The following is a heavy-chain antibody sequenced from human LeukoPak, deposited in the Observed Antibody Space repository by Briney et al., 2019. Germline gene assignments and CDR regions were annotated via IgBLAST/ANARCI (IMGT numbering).Heavy chain of an antibody. CDR2: IIPIFGTA. V-gene: IGHV1-69*13. Sequence: ASVKVSCKASGGTFSSYAISWVRQAPGQGLEWMGGIIPIFGTANYAQKFQGRVTITADESTSTAYMELSSLRSGDTAVYYCARAAGYSSGWRRFPYGMDVWGQGTTVTVSS. J-gene: IGHJ6*02. D-gene: IGHD6-19*01. CDR1: GGTFSSYA. CDR3: ARAAGYSSGWRRFPYGMDV.